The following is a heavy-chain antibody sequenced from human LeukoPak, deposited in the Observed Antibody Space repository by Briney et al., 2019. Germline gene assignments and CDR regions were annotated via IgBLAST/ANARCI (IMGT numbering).Heavy chain of an antibody. Sequence: GGSLRLSCTGSGFTFSDAWMNWVRQAPGKGLEWVGRIRNKANSYTTEYAASVKGRFTISRDDSKNSLYLQMNSLKCEDTAVYYCAREWDSGSYYLGYFDYWGQGTLVTVSS. CDR1: GFTFSDAW. V-gene: IGHV3-72*01. D-gene: IGHD1-26*01. J-gene: IGHJ4*02. CDR2: IRNKANSYTT. CDR3: AREWDSGSYYLGYFDY.